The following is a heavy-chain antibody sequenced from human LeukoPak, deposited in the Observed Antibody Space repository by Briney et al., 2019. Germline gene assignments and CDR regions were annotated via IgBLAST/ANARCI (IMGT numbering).Heavy chain of an antibody. CDR3: ARIPTQYDCFAP. D-gene: IGHD2-2*01. CDR2: TYYRSTWYN. CDR1: GDSVSSNSVT. V-gene: IGHV6-1*01. J-gene: IGHJ5*02. Sequence: SQTLSLTCAISGDSVSSNSVTWNWIRQSPSRGLEWLGRTYYRSTWYNDYAVSVRGRITVNPDTSKNQFSLHLNSVTPEDTAVYYCARIPTQYDCFAPWGQGILVTGSS.